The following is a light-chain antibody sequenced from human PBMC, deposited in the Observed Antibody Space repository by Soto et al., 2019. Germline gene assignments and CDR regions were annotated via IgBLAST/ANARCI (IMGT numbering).Light chain of an antibody. CDR2: GAS. CDR3: QHYGTSLLT. J-gene: IGKJ4*01. V-gene: IGKV3-20*01. CDR1: QNVNSNY. Sequence: EIVLTQSPGTLSLSPGERATLSCRASQNVNSNYLAWYQQKPGQAPRLLIYGASSRATGIPDRFSGSGSGTDFTLTIRRLEPEDFAVYCCQHYGTSLLTFGGGTKVEIK.